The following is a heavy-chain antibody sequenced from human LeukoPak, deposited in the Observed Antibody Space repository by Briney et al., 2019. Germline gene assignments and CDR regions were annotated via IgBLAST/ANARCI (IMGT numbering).Heavy chain of an antibody. Sequence: GGSLRLSYAASGFTFSSYEMNWVRQAPGKGLEWVSYISSSGSTIYYADSVKGRFTISRDNAKNSLYLQMNSLRAEDTAVYYCARVSSGSFDYWGQGTLVTVSS. V-gene: IGHV3-48*03. CDR1: GFTFSSYE. J-gene: IGHJ4*02. CDR3: ARVSSGSFDY. CDR2: ISSSGSTI. D-gene: IGHD3-10*01.